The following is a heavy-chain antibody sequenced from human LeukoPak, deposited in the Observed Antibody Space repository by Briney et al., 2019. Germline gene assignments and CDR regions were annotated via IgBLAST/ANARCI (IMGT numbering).Heavy chain of an antibody. CDR2: IRYDGDNK. CDR3: VKDISMVVGHYMDV. Sequence: GRSLRLSCAASGFTFSSYGVHWVRHPPGKGLEWVAFIRYDGDNKYYADSVKGRFTISRDNSKNTLYLQMNSLRVDDTAVYYCVKDISMVVGHYMDVWGKGTTVTVSS. V-gene: IGHV3-30*02. CDR1: GFTFSSYG. D-gene: IGHD2-2*01. J-gene: IGHJ6*03.